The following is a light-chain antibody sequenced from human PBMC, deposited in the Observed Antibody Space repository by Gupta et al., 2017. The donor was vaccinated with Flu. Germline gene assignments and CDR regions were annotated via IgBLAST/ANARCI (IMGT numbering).Light chain of an antibody. Sequence: RATLSCRASQRVSSSYLAWYQQKPGQAPRLLIYGASSRATGIPDRFSGSGSGTDFTLTISRLEPEDFAVFYCQQYGSSPLTFGGGTKVENK. V-gene: IGKV3-20*01. CDR1: QRVSSSY. CDR3: QQYGSSPLT. J-gene: IGKJ4*01. CDR2: GAS.